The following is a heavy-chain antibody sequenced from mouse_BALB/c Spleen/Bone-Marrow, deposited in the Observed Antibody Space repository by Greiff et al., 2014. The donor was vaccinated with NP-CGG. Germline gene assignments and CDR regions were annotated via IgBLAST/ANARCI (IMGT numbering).Heavy chain of an antibody. CDR1: GYSFTGYF. Sequence: EVQLVESGPELVKPGASVKISCKASGYSFTGYFMNWVMQSHGKSLEWIGRINPYNGDTFYNQKFKGKATLTVDKSPSTAHMELRSLASEDSAVYYCARGEDYGRGSWFAYWGQGTLVTVSA. V-gene: IGHV1-20*02. J-gene: IGHJ3*01. CDR2: INPYNGDT. D-gene: IGHD2-4*01. CDR3: ARGEDYGRGSWFAY.